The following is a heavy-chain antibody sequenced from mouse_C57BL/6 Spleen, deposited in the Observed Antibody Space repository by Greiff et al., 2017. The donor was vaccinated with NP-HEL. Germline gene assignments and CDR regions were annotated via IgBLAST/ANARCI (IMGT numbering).Heavy chain of an antibody. Sequence: VQLQQSGPELVKPGASVKIPCKASGYTFTDYNMDWVKQSHGKSLEWIGDINPNNGGTISNQKFKGKATLTVDKSSSTAYMELRSLTSEDTAVYYCARGVYYGNYEGYCDVWGTGTTVTVSS. CDR3: ARGVYYGNYEGYCDV. J-gene: IGHJ1*03. V-gene: IGHV1-18*01. CDR2: INPNNGGT. D-gene: IGHD2-1*01. CDR1: GYTFTDYN.